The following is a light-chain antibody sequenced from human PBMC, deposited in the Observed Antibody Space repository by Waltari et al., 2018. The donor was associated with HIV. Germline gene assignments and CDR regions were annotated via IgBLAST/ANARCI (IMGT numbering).Light chain of an antibody. CDR2: QDT. V-gene: IGLV3-1*01. J-gene: IGLJ2*01. Sequence: SYELTQPPSASVSPGQTASITCPGDKLGDHYACWYQQKPGQSPMLVIYQDTKRPSGIPERFSGSNSGNTATLTISGTQAMDEADYYCQAWDSSTAVFGGGTKLTVL. CDR1: KLGDHY. CDR3: QAWDSSTAV.